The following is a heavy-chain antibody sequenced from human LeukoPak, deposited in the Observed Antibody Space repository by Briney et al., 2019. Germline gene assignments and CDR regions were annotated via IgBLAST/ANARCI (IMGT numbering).Heavy chain of an antibody. CDR1: GGSISSYS. Sequence: NPSETLSLTCTVSGGSISSYSWSWIRQPPGKGLEWIGYIYHSGSTYYNPSLKSRVTISVDRSKNQFSLKLSSVTAADTAVYYCARQAWGRNQLNWFDPWGQGTLVTVPS. CDR2: IYHSGST. V-gene: IGHV4-30-2*01. J-gene: IGHJ5*02. D-gene: IGHD1-14*01. CDR3: ARQAWGRNQLNWFDP.